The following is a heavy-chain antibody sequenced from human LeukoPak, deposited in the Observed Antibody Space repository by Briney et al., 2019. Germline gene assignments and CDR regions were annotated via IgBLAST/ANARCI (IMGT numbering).Heavy chain of an antibody. V-gene: IGHV4-59*08. CDR3: ARHIVGSGYHAFDI. D-gene: IGHD1-26*01. CDR2: IYHRGST. J-gene: IGHJ3*02. CDR1: GGSISSYY. Sequence: SETLSLTCTVSGGSISSYYWGWIRQPPGKGLEWIGQIYHRGSTNYSPSLESRVTMSVDTSKNQFSLNLSSVTAADTAVYYCARHIVGSGYHAFDIWGQGTMVTVSS.